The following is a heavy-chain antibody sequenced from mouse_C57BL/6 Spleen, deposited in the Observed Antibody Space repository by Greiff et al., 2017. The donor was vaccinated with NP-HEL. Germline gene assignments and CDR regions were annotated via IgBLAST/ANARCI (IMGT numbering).Heavy chain of an antibody. CDR1: GFSLTSYA. D-gene: IGHD1-1*01. V-gene: IGHV2-9-1*01. CDR3: ARKGYYGSSYVGYYAMDY. CDR2: IWTGGGT. Sequence: VKLQESGPGLVAPSQSLSITCTVSGFSLTSYAISWVRQPPGKGLEWLGVIWTGGGTNYNSALKSRLSISKDNSKSQVFLKMNSLQTDDTARYYCARKGYYGSSYVGYYAMDYWGQGTSVTVSS. J-gene: IGHJ4*01.